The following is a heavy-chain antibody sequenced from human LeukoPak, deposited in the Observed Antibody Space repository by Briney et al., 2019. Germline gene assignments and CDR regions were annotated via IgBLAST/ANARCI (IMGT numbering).Heavy chain of an antibody. CDR2: INHSGNT. Sequence: SETLSLTCSVSGGSISTYHWSWIRQAPGKGLEWIGEINHSGNTNYNPSLKSRVTISLDTSKNQFSLKLNSVTAADTAVYYCVTEPGYCTGGRCYGGWFDPWGQGTLVTVSS. D-gene: IGHD2-15*01. CDR3: VTEPGYCTGGRCYGGWFDP. CDR1: GGSISTYH. V-gene: IGHV4-34*01. J-gene: IGHJ5*02.